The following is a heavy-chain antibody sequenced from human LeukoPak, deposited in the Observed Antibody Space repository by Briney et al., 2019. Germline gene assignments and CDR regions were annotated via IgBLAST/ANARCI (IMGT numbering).Heavy chain of an antibody. CDR2: VFHSGST. CDR3: ARSPTKRVPEDY. V-gene: IGHV4-4*02. CDR1: SDSILTSNW. Sequence: PSETLSLTCTVSSDSILTSNWWSWVRQPPGKGLEWIGQVFHSGSTSYSPSLKSRVTISMDKSKNQISLRLTSVTAADTAVYYCARSPTKRVPEDYWGQGTLVTVSA. D-gene: IGHD2-2*01. J-gene: IGHJ4*02.